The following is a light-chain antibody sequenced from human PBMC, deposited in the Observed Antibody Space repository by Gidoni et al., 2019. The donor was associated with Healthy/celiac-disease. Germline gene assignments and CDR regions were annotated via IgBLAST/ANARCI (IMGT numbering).Light chain of an antibody. CDR2: GAS. Sequence: EIVMTQSPATLSVSPGERATLYCRASQSVSSNLAWYPQKPGQAPRLLIYGASNRATGIPARFSGSGSGTEFTLSIRSPQSEDFAVYYCQQYNNWPRTFGQGTRLEIK. V-gene: IGKV3-15*01. CDR3: QQYNNWPRT. J-gene: IGKJ5*01. CDR1: QSVSSN.